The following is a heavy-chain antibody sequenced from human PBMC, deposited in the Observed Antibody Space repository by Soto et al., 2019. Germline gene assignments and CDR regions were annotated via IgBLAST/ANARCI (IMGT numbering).Heavy chain of an antibody. CDR3: ARTIFLVVPAAIDGWFDP. CDR2: IIPIVGTA. CDR1: GGTFSSYA. J-gene: IGHJ5*02. V-gene: IGHV1-69*01. D-gene: IGHD2-2*02. Sequence: QVQLVQSGAEVKKPGSSVKVSCKASGGTFSSYAISWVRQAPGQGIEWMGGIIPIVGTANYAQKFQGRVRITADDSTSTAYMELSSLRPEDTAVYYCARTIFLVVPAAIDGWFDPWGQGTLGNASS.